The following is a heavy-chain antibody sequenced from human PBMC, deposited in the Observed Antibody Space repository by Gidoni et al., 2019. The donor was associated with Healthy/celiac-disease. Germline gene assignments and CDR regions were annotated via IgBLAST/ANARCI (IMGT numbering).Heavy chain of an antibody. CDR1: GGSVSSGSYY. Sequence: QVQLQESGPGLVKPSETLSLTCTVSGGSVSSGSYYWSWIRQPPGKGLEWIGYIYYSGSTNYNPSLKSRVTISVDTSKNQFSLKLSSVTAADTAVYYCARSGYSSSWTINWGQGTLVTVSS. CDR2: IYYSGST. CDR3: ARSGYSSSWTIN. J-gene: IGHJ4*02. V-gene: IGHV4-61*01. D-gene: IGHD6-13*01.